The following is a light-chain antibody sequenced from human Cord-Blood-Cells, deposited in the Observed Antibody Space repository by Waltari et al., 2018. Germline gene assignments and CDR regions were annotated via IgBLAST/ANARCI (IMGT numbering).Light chain of an antibody. CDR3: CSYAGSSTWV. J-gene: IGLJ3*02. Sequence: QSALTQPASVSGSPGQSITISCTGTSSDVGRYNLVSWYQPLPGKAPKLMIYEVSKRPSGVYKRFSGSKSGNTASLTISGLQAEDEADYYCCSYAGSSTWVFGGGTKLTVL. CDR2: EVS. CDR1: SSDVGRYNL. V-gene: IGLV2-23*02.